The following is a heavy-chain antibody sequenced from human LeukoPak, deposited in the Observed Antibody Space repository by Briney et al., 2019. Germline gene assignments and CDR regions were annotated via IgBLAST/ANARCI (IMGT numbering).Heavy chain of an antibody. Sequence: PGGSLRLSCAASGFTFSSYGMHWVRQAPGKGPEWVAVIWYDGSNKYYADSVKGRFTISRDNSKNTLYLQMNSLRAEDTAVYYCARNMIVVPDAFDIWGQGTMVTVSS. CDR1: GFTFSSYG. J-gene: IGHJ3*02. CDR3: ARNMIVVPDAFDI. D-gene: IGHD3-22*01. V-gene: IGHV3-33*01. CDR2: IWYDGSNK.